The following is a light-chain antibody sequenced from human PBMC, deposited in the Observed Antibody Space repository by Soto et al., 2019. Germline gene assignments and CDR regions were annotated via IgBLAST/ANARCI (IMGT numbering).Light chain of an antibody. Sequence: EIVVTQSPATLSVSPGERATLSCRASQSVGNNFAWYQQKPGQAPRLPIFATSTRATGVPARFSGSGSGTEFTLTISSLQSEEFAVYYCQQYGDWPLTFGGGAKVEIE. CDR2: ATS. V-gene: IGKV3-15*01. CDR3: QQYGDWPLT. J-gene: IGKJ4*01. CDR1: QSVGNN.